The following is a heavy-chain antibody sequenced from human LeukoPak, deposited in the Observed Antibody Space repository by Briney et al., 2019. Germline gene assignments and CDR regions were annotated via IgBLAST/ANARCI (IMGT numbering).Heavy chain of an antibody. CDR1: GFTSRTYA. Sequence: TGGSLRLSCAASGFTSRTYAMSWVRQAPGKGLEWVSAISGGGGSTYYADSVKGRFTISRDNSKNTLFLQMNSLRAEDTAVYYCAKDRYCGGGTCYWSYFDYWGQGTLVTVSS. CDR3: AKDRYCGGGTCYWSYFDY. V-gene: IGHV3-23*01. CDR2: ISGGGGST. J-gene: IGHJ4*02. D-gene: IGHD2-15*01.